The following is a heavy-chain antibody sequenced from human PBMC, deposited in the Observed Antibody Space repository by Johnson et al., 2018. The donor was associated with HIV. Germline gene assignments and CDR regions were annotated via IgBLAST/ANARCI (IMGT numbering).Heavy chain of an antibody. V-gene: IGHV3-20*04. Sequence: VQLVESGGGVVRPGGSLRLSCAASGFTFDDYGMSWVRQAPGKGLEWVSGINWNGGSTGYADSVKGRFTISRDNSKNTRYLQLNSRRAEDTAVYYCAKEGSGSYYDVVAFDIWGQGTMVTVSS. CDR1: GFTFDDYG. D-gene: IGHD1-26*01. CDR2: INWNGGST. CDR3: AKEGSGSYYDVVAFDI. J-gene: IGHJ3*02.